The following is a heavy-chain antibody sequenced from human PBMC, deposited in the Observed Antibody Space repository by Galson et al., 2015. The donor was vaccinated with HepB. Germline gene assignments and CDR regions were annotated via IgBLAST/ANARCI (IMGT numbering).Heavy chain of an antibody. CDR1: GGSISSSSYY. V-gene: IGHV4-39*07. CDR2: IYHSGST. Sequence: ETLSLTCTVSGGSISSSSYYWGWIRQPPGKGLEWIGEIYHSGSTNYNPSLKSRVTISVDKSKNQFSLKLSSVTAADTAVYYCARLVHYYMDVWGKGTTVTVSS. CDR3: ARLVHYYMDV. D-gene: IGHD6-13*01. J-gene: IGHJ6*03.